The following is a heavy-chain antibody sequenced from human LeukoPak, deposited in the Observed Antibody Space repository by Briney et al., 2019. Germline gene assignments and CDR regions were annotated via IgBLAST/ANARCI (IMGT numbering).Heavy chain of an antibody. D-gene: IGHD4-23*01. CDR1: GESFTGYH. CDR3: ATGNGGNYYFVY. Sequence: SETLSLTCADYGESFTGYHWSWIRQPPGQGLEWIGEINHSGSTNYNPSLKSRVTTSVDTCKNQFSLKLSSVTAADTAVYYGATGNGGNYYFVYWGQGTLVTVSS. V-gene: IGHV4-34*01. J-gene: IGHJ4*02. CDR2: INHSGST.